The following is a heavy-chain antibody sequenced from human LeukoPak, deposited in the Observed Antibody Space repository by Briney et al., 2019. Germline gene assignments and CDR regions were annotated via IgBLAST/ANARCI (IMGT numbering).Heavy chain of an antibody. Sequence: GASVKVSCKASGYTFTGYDINWVRQATGQGLEWMGWMNPNSGNTGYAQKFQGRVTMTRNTSISTAYMELSSLRSEDTAVYYCARGMEYSSSNYYYYGMDVWGQGTTVTVSS. CDR1: GYTFTGYD. V-gene: IGHV1-8*01. CDR3: ARGMEYSSSNYYYYGMDV. J-gene: IGHJ6*02. D-gene: IGHD6-6*01. CDR2: MNPNSGNT.